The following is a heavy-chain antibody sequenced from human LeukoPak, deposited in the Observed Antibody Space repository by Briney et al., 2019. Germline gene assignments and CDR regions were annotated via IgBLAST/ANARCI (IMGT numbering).Heavy chain of an antibody. D-gene: IGHD3-10*01. J-gene: IGHJ6*03. V-gene: IGHV3-9*01. CDR2: ISWNSGSI. CDR3: ARTLLLWFGELFPVGMDV. Sequence: GGSLRLSCAASGFTFDDYAMHWVRQAPGKGLEWVSGISWNSGSIGYADSVKGRFTISRDNAKNSLYLQMNSLRAEDTAVYYCARTLLLWFGELFPVGMDVWGKGTTVTISS. CDR1: GFTFDDYA.